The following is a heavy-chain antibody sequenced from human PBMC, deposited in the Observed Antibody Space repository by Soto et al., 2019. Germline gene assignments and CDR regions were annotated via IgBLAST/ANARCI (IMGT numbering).Heavy chain of an antibody. CDR1: GYTFTSYA. Sequence: ASVKVSCKASGYTFTSYAMHWVRQAPGQRLEWMGWINPNNGGTNYAQKFQGRVTMTRDTSISTAYMELSRLRSDDTAVYYCARDLGQQLGGYYYYGMDVWGQGTTVTVSS. CDR3: ARDLGQQLGGYYYYGMDV. D-gene: IGHD6-13*01. J-gene: IGHJ6*02. V-gene: IGHV1-2*02. CDR2: INPNNGGT.